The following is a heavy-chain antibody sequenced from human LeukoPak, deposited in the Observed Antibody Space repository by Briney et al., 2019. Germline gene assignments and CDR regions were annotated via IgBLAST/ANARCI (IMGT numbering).Heavy chain of an antibody. D-gene: IGHD5-18*01. Sequence: GGSLRLSCTASGFTFSSYGMHWVRQAPGKGLEGVAVIWYDGSNKYYADSVKGRFTISRDNSKNTLYLQMNSLRAEDTAVYYCARDGGPSYSYHAFDIWGQGTMVTVSS. CDR2: IWYDGSNK. CDR3: ARDGGPSYSYHAFDI. V-gene: IGHV3-33*01. CDR1: GFTFSSYG. J-gene: IGHJ3*02.